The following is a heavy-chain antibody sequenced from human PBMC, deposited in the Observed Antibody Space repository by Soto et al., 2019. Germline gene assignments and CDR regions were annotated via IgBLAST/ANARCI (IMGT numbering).Heavy chain of an antibody. CDR3: AREPMQWLVPDY. CDR2: MNPNSGNT. CDR1: GYTFTSYD. V-gene: IGHV1-8*01. Sequence: ASVKVSCKASGYTFTSYDINWVRQATGQGLEWMGWMNPNSGNTGYAQKFQGRVTMTRNTSISTAYMELSSLRSEDTAVYYCAREPMQWLVPDYWGQGTLVTVSS. D-gene: IGHD6-19*01. J-gene: IGHJ4*02.